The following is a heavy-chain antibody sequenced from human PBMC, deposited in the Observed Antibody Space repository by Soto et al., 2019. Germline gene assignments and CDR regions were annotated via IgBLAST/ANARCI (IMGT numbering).Heavy chain of an antibody. V-gene: IGHV4-34*01. CDR3: ARHQDIVVVVAAHIAFDI. CDR2: INHSGST. D-gene: IGHD2-15*01. J-gene: IGHJ3*02. CDR1: GGSFSGYY. Sequence: SETLSLTCAVYGGSFSGYYWSWIRQPPGKGLEWIGEINHSGSTNYNPSLKSRVNISVDTSKNQFSLKLSSVTAADTAVYYCARHQDIVVVVAAHIAFDIWGQGTMVTVSS.